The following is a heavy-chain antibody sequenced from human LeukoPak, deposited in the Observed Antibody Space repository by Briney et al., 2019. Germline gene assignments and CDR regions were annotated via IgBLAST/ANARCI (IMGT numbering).Heavy chain of an antibody. J-gene: IGHJ4*02. CDR1: GFTFTAHY. D-gene: IGHD2-21*02. CDR3: VREGNELLSKNFDY. CDR2: INPHSGGT. Sequence: ASVKVSYKASGFTFTAHYIHWVRQAPGQGLEWMGYINPHSGGTSSPQKFQGRVTMTTDTSISAAYMELSSLISDDTAMYYCVREGNELLSKNFDYWGQGTLVTVSS. V-gene: IGHV1-2*02.